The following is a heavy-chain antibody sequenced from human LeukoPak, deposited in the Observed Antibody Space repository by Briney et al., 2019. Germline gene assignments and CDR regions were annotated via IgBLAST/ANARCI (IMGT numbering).Heavy chain of an antibody. Sequence: SETLSLTCTVSGGSISSGSYYWSWIRQPAGTGLEWIGRVYSSGSTDYNPSLKSRLSISVDTSKIQFSLRLSSVTVADTAVYYCARTLLRGATFFTSYPNWFDTWGQGTLVTVSS. CDR3: ARTLLRGATFFTSYPNWFDT. J-gene: IGHJ5*02. CDR1: GGSISSGSYY. V-gene: IGHV4-61*02. D-gene: IGHD3-10*01. CDR2: VYSSGST.